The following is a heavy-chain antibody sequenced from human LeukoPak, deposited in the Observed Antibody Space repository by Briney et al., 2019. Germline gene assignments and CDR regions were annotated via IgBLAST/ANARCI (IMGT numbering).Heavy chain of an antibody. Sequence: ASVKVSCKASGYTFTGYYVHWVRQAPEQGLEWMGWINPNSGGTNYAQKFQGRVTMTRDTSISTAYMELSRLRSDDTAVYYCARGGQWLHYFDYWGQGTLVTVSS. CDR3: ARGGQWLHYFDY. D-gene: IGHD6-19*01. CDR1: GYTFTGYY. CDR2: INPNSGGT. V-gene: IGHV1-2*02. J-gene: IGHJ4*02.